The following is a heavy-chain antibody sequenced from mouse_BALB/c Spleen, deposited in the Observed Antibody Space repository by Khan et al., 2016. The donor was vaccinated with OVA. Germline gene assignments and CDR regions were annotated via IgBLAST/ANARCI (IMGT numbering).Heavy chain of an antibody. CDR3: ARPSYYGNPWFTY. Sequence: EVELVESGGGLVKPGGSLKLSCAPSGFAFSSYDMSWVRQTPAQRLEWVATISGTGIYTYYPDSVKGRFTISRDNARNNLYMQMSSLRSEDTALYYCARPSYYGNPWFTYWGQGTLVTVSA. D-gene: IGHD2-1*01. CDR2: ISGTGIYT. J-gene: IGHJ3*01. V-gene: IGHV5-9*02. CDR1: GFAFSSYD.